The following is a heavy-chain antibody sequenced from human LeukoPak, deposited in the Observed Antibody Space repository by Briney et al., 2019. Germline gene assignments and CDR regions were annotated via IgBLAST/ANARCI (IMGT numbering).Heavy chain of an antibody. Sequence: GGSLRLSCAASGFTVRSSYMSWVRQAPGKGLEWVSVIYSGGSPDYADSAKGRFTISSDNSKNTLYLQMNSLRAEDTAVYYCARDGADNSGYYFGSLWGQGTMVTVSS. J-gene: IGHJ3*01. D-gene: IGHD3-22*01. CDR2: IYSGGSP. V-gene: IGHV3-53*01. CDR1: GFTVRSSY. CDR3: ARDGADNSGYYFGSL.